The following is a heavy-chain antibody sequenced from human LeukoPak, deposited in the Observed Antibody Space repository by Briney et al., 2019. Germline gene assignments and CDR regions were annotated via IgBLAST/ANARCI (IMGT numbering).Heavy chain of an antibody. CDR2: ISSSGSTI. Sequence: PGGSLRLSCAASGFTFSSYEMNWVRQAPGKWLEWVSYISSSGSTIYYADSVKGRFTISRDNAKNSLYLQMNSLRAEDTAVYYCASQVVPAAKVFDYWGQGTLVTVSS. J-gene: IGHJ4*02. CDR3: ASQVVPAAKVFDY. D-gene: IGHD2-2*01. CDR1: GFTFSSYE. V-gene: IGHV3-48*03.